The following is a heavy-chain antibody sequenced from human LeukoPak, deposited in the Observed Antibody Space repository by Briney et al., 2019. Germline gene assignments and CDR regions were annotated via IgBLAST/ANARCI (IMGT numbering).Heavy chain of an antibody. CDR3: ARGEAKYFQH. Sequence: SETLSLTCTVSGGSISGYYWSWIRQPPGKGLEWIGYIYYSGSTNYNPSLKSRVTISEDTSKNQFSLKLSSVTAADTAVYYCARGEAKYFQHWGQGTLVTVSS. CDR1: GGSISGYY. J-gene: IGHJ1*01. V-gene: IGHV4-59*01. CDR2: IYYSGST.